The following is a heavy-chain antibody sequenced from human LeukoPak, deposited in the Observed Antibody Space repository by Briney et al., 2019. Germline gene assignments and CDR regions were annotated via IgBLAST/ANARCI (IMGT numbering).Heavy chain of an antibody. CDR2: ISYDGSNK. CDR3: ATGPYSSGWDDY. D-gene: IGHD6-19*01. CDR1: GFTFSSYA. J-gene: IGHJ4*02. Sequence: GGSLRLSCAASGFTFSSYAMHWVRQAPGKGLEWVAVISYDGSNKYYADSVKGRFTVSRDNSKNTLYLQMNSLRAEDTAVYYCATGPYSSGWDDYWGQGTLVTVSS. V-gene: IGHV3-30-3*01.